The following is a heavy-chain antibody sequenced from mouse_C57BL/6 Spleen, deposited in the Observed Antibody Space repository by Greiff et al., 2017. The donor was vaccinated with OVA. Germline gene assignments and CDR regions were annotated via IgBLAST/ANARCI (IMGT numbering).Heavy chain of an antibody. V-gene: IGHV2-2*01. CDR3: ARGPNYYGSSPWFAY. CDR2: IWSGGST. CDR1: GFSLTSYG. D-gene: IGHD1-1*01. Sequence: VMLVESGPGLVQPSQSLSITCTVSGFSLTSYGVHWVRQSPGKGLEWLGVIWSGGSTDYNAAFISRLSISKDNSKIQVFFKMNRLQADDTAIYYCARGPNYYGSSPWFAYWGQGTLVTVSA. J-gene: IGHJ3*01.